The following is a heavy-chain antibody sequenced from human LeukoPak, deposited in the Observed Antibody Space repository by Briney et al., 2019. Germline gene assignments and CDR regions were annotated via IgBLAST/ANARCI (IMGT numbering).Heavy chain of an antibody. D-gene: IGHD2-2*01. CDR3: ARRPEYCSSTSCLGYYYYYMDV. CDR2: IYYSGST. J-gene: IGHJ6*03. CDR1: GGSISSSSYY. Sequence: PSETLSLTCTVSGGSISSSSYYWGWIRQPPGKGLEWIGSIYYSGSTYYNPSLTSRVTISVDTSKNQFSLKLSSVTAADTPVYYCARRPEYCSSTSCLGYYYYYMDVWGKGTTVTVSS. V-gene: IGHV4-39*01.